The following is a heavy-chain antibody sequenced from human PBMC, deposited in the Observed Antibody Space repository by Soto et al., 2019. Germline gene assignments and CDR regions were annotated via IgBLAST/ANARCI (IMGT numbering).Heavy chain of an antibody. V-gene: IGHV4-30-4*01. CDR1: GGSISSADYY. D-gene: IGHD3-3*01. J-gene: IGHJ6*02. CDR2: IYYSGRT. CDR3: ARAGVVITDYYYYYGMDV. Sequence: QVQLQESGPGLVKPSQTLSLTCTVSGGSISSADYYWNWIRQPPGKGLEWIGYIYYSGRTYYNPSLKSRLTISIDTSKKQFSLKLSSVTAADTAVYYCARAGVVITDYYYYYGMDVWGQGTTVIVSS.